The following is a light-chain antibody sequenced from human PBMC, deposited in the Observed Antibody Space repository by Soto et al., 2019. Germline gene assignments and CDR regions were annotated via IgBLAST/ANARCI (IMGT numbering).Light chain of an antibody. V-gene: IGLV3-25*03. J-gene: IGLJ3*02. CDR3: QSADSSGTYEV. CDR2: KDI. CDR1: ALPKQY. Sequence: SYELTQPPSVSVSPGQTARITCSGDALPKQYAYWYQQKSGQAPVLVIYKDIERPSGIPDRISGSSSGTTVTLTISGVRAEDEADYYCQSADSSGTYEVFGGGTKLTVL.